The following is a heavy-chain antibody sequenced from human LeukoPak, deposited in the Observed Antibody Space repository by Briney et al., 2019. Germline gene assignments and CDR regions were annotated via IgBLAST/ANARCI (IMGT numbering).Heavy chain of an antibody. CDR1: GFTFSNAY. CDR2: LYYGVST. V-gene: IGHV3-53*01. Sequence: PGGSLRLSCAASGFTFSNAYISWFRQAPGKGLEWVSVLYYGVSTFYKDSVKGRFTTSGDNFNNTVYLQMNSLRAEDTAVYYCARGRQNYGDFPYWGPGTLVTVS. CDR3: ARGRQNYGDFPY. D-gene: IGHD4-17*01. J-gene: IGHJ4*02.